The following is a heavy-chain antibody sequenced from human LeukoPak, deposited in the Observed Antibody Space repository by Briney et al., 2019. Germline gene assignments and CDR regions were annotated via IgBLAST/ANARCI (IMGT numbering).Heavy chain of an antibody. Sequence: PGGSLRLSCAASGFTFTSYSMNWVRQAPGKGLEWVSTISGGGGSTYYADSVKGRFTISRDNSKNTLYLQMNSLRAEDTAVYYCAKDRTGYSYGYFLSPWGQGTLVTVSS. J-gene: IGHJ5*02. D-gene: IGHD5-18*01. CDR2: ISGGGGST. V-gene: IGHV3-23*01. CDR3: AKDRTGYSYGYFLSP. CDR1: GFTFTSYS.